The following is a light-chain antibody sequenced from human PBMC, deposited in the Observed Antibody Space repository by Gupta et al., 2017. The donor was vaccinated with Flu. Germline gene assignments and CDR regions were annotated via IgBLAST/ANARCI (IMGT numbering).Light chain of an antibody. CDR3: QVWDTASDHWL. Sequence: GQTASIAWGGNNIGSETVHWYQQKPGQAPVLVLYDDDFRPSGIPERFSGSNSGNTATLTIRRVEAGDEADYYCQVWDTASDHWLFGAGTTLTVV. J-gene: IGLJ3*02. CDR1: NIGSET. CDR2: DDD. V-gene: IGLV3-21*02.